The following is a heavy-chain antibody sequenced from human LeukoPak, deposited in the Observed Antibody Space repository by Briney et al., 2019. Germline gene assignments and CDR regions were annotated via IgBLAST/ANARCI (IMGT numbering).Heavy chain of an antibody. CDR1: GFIFSRYA. Sequence: GGSRRLSCPVSGFIFSRYAVSWVRQAPGKGLEWVSAISGSGGSTYYADSVKGRFTISRDNSKNTLYLQMNSLRAEDTAVYYCAKEGIIVGATSFDYWGQGTLVTVSS. D-gene: IGHD1-26*01. V-gene: IGHV3-23*01. J-gene: IGHJ4*02. CDR2: ISGSGGST. CDR3: AKEGIIVGATSFDY.